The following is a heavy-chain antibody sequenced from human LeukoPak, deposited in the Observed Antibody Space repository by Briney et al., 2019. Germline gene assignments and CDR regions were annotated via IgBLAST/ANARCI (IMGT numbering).Heavy chain of an antibody. CDR1: GGSISSGDYY. D-gene: IGHD3-10*01. CDR2: IYYSGST. V-gene: IGHV4-30-4*01. J-gene: IGHJ6*04. CDR3: ARDWVVLLWFGELSHGMDV. Sequence: PSETLSLTCTVSGGSISSGDYYWSWIRQPPGKGLEWIGYIYYSGSTYYNPSLKRRVTISVDTSKNQFSLKLSSVTAADTAVYYCARDWVVLLWFGELSHGMDVWGKGTTVTVSS.